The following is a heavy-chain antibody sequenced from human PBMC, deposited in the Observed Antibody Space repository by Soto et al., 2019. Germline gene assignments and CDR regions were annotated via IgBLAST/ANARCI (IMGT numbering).Heavy chain of an antibody. D-gene: IGHD3-3*01. CDR1: GFTFSSFG. CDR3: ARDLLRSYYYYGMDV. J-gene: IGHJ6*02. Sequence: QVQLVESGGGVVQPGRSLRLSCAASGFTFSSFGMHWVRQAPGKGLEWVAVISPDGDDKYYADSVKGRFTISRDNSKNTLYLQMNSLRAEDTAVYYCARDLLRSYYYYGMDVWGQGTTVTVSS. CDR2: ISPDGDDK. V-gene: IGHV3-30*03.